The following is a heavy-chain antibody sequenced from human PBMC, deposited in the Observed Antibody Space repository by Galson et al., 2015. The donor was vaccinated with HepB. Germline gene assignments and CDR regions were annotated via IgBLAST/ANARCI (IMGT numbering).Heavy chain of an antibody. Sequence: SLRLSCAASEFTFSSYDMHWVRQAPGKGLEWVAVISCDGNIQYYADSVKGRFTISRDNSKNILNLQMSSLRADDTAVYYCARDWETSGYVMGAFDIWGQGTMVTVSS. CDR1: EFTFSSYD. CDR3: ARDWETSGYVMGAFDI. CDR2: ISCDGNIQ. J-gene: IGHJ3*02. V-gene: IGHV3-30-3*01. D-gene: IGHD3-22*01.